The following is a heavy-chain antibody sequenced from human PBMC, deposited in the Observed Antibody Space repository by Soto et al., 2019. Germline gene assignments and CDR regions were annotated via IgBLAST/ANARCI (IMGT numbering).Heavy chain of an antibody. CDR3: ARHRARNWFDP. D-gene: IGHD6-6*01. Sequence: QLQLQESGPGLVKPSETLSLTCIVSGGSISSSSYYWGWIRQPPGKGLEWIGSIYYSGSTYYSPSLTSRVTMTVDTSKTQFSLKLSSVTAADTAVFYCARHRARNWFDPWGQGTLVTVSS. CDR1: GGSISSSSYY. CDR2: IYYSGST. V-gene: IGHV4-39*01. J-gene: IGHJ5*02.